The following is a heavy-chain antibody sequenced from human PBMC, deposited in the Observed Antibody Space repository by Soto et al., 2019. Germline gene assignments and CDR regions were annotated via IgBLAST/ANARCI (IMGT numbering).Heavy chain of an antibody. CDR3: ARDVGAYYYYGMDV. CDR1: GFTFSSYG. CDR2: IWYDGSNK. V-gene: IGHV3-33*01. Sequence: PGGSLRLSCAASGFTFSSYGMHWVRQAPGKGLEWVAVIWYDGSNKYYADSVKGRFTISRDNSKNTLYLQMNSLRAEDTAVYYCARDVGAYYYYGMDVWGQGTTVTVYS. J-gene: IGHJ6*02. D-gene: IGHD3-16*01.